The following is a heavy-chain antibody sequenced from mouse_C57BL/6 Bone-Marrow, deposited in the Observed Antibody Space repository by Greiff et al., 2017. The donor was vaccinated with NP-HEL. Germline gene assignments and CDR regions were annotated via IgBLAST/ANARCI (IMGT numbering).Heavy chain of an antibody. CDR3: TRQLRLLDY. CDR2: IDPENGDT. Sequence: EVKLQQSGAELVRPGASVKLSCTASGFNIKDDYMHWVKQRPEQGLEWIGWIDPENGDTEYASKFQGKATITADTSSNTAYLQLSSLTSEDTAVYYCTRQLRLLDYWGQGTTLTVSS. D-gene: IGHD3-2*02. V-gene: IGHV14-4*01. CDR1: GFNIKDDY. J-gene: IGHJ2*01.